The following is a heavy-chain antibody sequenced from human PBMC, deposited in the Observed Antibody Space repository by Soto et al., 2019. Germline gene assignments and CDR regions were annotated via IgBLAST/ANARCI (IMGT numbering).Heavy chain of an antibody. D-gene: IGHD4-4*01. CDR3: ARDNDRLQLGGNSYYILDV. V-gene: IGHV1-69*12. Sequence: QVQLVQSGAEMKEPGSSVKVSCKTSVGTFSSSAISWLRQAPGQGLEWMGGIIPLFRTPDYAQQCQGRVTIAADESTSTAYMALSSLRSEDTAVYYCARDNDRLQLGGNSYYILDVWGQGTTITVSS. J-gene: IGHJ6*02. CDR1: VGTFSSSA. CDR2: IIPLFRTP.